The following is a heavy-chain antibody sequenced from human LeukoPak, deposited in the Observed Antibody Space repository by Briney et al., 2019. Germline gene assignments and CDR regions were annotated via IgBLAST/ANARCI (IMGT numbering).Heavy chain of an antibody. Sequence: SETLSLTCAVSGGSISSNSYYWGWIRQPPGKGLEWIGSIYHSGSTYYNPSLKSRVTISVDTSKNQFSLKLSSVTAADTAVYYCARYYSSSSFSAPRYWGQGTLVTVSS. CDR3: ARYYSSSSFSAPRY. V-gene: IGHV4-39*07. D-gene: IGHD6-6*01. CDR1: GGSISSNSYY. J-gene: IGHJ4*02. CDR2: IYHSGST.